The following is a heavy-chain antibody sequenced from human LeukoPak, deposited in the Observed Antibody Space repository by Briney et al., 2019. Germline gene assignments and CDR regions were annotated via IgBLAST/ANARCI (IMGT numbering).Heavy chain of an antibody. D-gene: IGHD3-3*01. CDR1: GYTFTNYG. CDR2: ISAYSGNT. J-gene: IGHJ5*01. V-gene: IGHV1-18*01. Sequence: GASVKVSCKASGYTFTNYGISWVRQAPGQRLEWMGWISAYSGNTNYAQNLQGRVTMTTDTSTSTAYMELRSLRSDGTAVYYCAGAPDDYDFWSGPFDCWGRGTLVTVSS. CDR3: AGAPDDYDFWSGPFDC.